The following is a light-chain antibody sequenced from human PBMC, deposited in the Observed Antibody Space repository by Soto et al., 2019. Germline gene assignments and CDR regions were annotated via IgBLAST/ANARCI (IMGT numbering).Light chain of an antibody. CDR3: GADHGSGSNFEVV. V-gene: IGLV9-49*01. CDR2: VGTGGIVG. CDR1: SGYSNYK. J-gene: IGLJ2*01. Sequence: QTVVTQPPSASASLGASVTLTCTLSSGYSNYKVDWYQQRPGKGPRFVMRVGTGGIVGSKGDGIPDRFSVLGSGLNRYLTIKNIQEEDESDYHCGADHGSGSNFEVVFGGGTQLTVL.